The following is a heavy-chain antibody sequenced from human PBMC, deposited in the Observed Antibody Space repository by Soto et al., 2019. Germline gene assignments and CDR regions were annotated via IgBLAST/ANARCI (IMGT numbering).Heavy chain of an antibody. J-gene: IGHJ4*02. Sequence: GGSLRLSCAASGFTFSDYYMSWIRQAPGKGLEWVSYISGSSSSTNQADSVRGRFTISRDNAKNSLYLQMNSLRADDTAVYYCERVRAVAGSLYLWDYWGQGTLVTVSS. CDR1: GFTFSDYY. V-gene: IGHV3-11*06. CDR3: ERVRAVAGSLYLWDY. D-gene: IGHD6-19*01. CDR2: ISGSSSST.